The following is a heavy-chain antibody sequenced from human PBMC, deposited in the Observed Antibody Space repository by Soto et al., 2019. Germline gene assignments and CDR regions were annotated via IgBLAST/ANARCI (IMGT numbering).Heavy chain of an antibody. Sequence: SETLSLTCAVYGGSFSGYYWGWIRQPPGKGLEWIGEINHSGSTNYNPSLKSRVTISVDTSKNQFSLKLSSVTAADTAVYYCARVTTDLYYFDYWGQGTLVTVSS. CDR2: INHSGST. D-gene: IGHD4-17*01. CDR3: ARVTTDLYYFDY. J-gene: IGHJ4*02. CDR1: GGSFSGYY. V-gene: IGHV4-34*01.